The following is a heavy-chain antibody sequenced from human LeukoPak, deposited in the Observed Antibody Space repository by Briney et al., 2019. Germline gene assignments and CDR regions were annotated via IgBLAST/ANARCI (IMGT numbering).Heavy chain of an antibody. Sequence: PSETLSLTCDVSGGSVTSTNWWTWLRQPPGKGLEWIEENHLDGSTNYNPPLKSRLIMSVDLPENHISLKLTSVTAADTAVYYCAREGGFYRPLDYSGQGTLVTVSS. D-gene: IGHD3-3*01. CDR1: GGSVTSTNW. CDR2: NHLDGST. CDR3: AREGGFYRPLDY. J-gene: IGHJ4*02. V-gene: IGHV4-4*02.